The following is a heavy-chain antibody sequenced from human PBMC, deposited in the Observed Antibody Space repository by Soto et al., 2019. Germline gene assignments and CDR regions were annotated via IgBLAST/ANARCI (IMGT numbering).Heavy chain of an antibody. CDR2: ISHDGKNK. J-gene: IGHJ3*02. CDR1: GFALSNAV. CDR3: AREGHSSGHAGCLDI. Sequence: QVQLVESGGGVVQPGKSLRLSCAASGFALSNAVIHWVRQTPGNGLEWVALISHDGKNKNYGESVKGRFTISKDDSDNLVFLEVDSLRSEDSAIYYCAREGHSSGHAGCLDIWGQGTLVTVSS. V-gene: IGHV3-30*03. D-gene: IGHD3-22*01.